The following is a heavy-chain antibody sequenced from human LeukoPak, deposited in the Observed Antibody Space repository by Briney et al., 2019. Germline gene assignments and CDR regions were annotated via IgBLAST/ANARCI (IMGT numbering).Heavy chain of an antibody. CDR2: ISAYNGDT. D-gene: IGHD4-17*01. V-gene: IGHV1-18*01. CDR3: ARVFYGDYNWFDP. Sequence: ASVKVSCKASGYTFTSYGISWVRQAPGQGLEWMGWISAYNGDTNYAQIPQGRVTMTTDTSTSTAYMELRSLRSDDTAVYYCARVFYGDYNWFDPWGQGTLVTVSS. CDR1: GYTFTSYG. J-gene: IGHJ5*02.